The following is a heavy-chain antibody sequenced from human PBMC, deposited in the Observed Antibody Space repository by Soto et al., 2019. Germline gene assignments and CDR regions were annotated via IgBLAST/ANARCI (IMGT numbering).Heavy chain of an antibody. CDR1: GYPFSNYA. Sequence: QVQLVQSGAEEKKPGASVKVSCKASGYPFSNYAMHWVRQAPGQGLEWMGWINAGNGNSKYSQKFQGRVTITRDTSANTAYMELDSLRSEDTAVYYCATLTYCSSSTCYQWYGMDVWGQGTTVTVSS. V-gene: IGHV1-3*05. J-gene: IGHJ6*02. CDR2: INAGNGNS. CDR3: ATLTYCSSSTCYQWYGMDV. D-gene: IGHD2-2*01.